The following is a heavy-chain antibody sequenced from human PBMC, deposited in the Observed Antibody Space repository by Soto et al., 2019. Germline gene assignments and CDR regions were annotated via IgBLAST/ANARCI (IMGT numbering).Heavy chain of an antibody. CDR3: ARNQGVELVPLATVDWFDP. D-gene: IGHD1-26*01. CDR1: GFIFENFG. V-gene: IGHV3-23*01. J-gene: IGHJ5*02. Sequence: GGSLRLSCAASGFIFENFGMSWVRQAPGKGLEWISSISGSGFKKYYADSVKGRFTISRDNSKSTVYLELNNLSAEDTAVYHCARNQGVELVPLATVDWFDPWGQGSVVTVSS. CDR2: ISGSGFKK.